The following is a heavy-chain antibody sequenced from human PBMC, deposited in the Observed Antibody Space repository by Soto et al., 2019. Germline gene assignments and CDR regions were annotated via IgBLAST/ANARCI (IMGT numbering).Heavy chain of an antibody. D-gene: IGHD1-26*01. J-gene: IGHJ6*02. Sequence: ASVKVSCKASGNTFTSYHTHWLRQAPGQGLEWLGKINPSDGSTDFAQKFQGRVTMTRDTSTSTLYLQLSSLTSEDTAVYYCARAFYSGSYPHYFYYFGMDVWGQGTTVTVSS. CDR2: INPSDGST. CDR3: ARAFYSGSYPHYFYYFGMDV. V-gene: IGHV1-46*01. CDR1: GNTFTSYH.